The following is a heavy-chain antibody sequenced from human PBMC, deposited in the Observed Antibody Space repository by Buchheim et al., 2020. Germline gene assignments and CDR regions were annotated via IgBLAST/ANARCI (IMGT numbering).Heavy chain of an antibody. CDR2: IWYDGSNK. J-gene: IGHJ6*02. CDR3: AREGELRAYYYYGMDV. V-gene: IGHV3-33*01. Sequence: QVQLVESGGGVVQPGRSLRLSCAASGFTFSSYGMHWVRQAPGKGLEWVAVIWYDGSNKYYADSVKGRFTISRDNSKNTLYLQMNSLRAEDTAVYYCAREGELRAYYYYGMDVWGQGTT. CDR1: GFTFSSYG. D-gene: IGHD1-7*01.